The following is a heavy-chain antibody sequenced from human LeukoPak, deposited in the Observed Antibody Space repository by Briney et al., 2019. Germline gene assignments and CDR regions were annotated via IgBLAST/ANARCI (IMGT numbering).Heavy chain of an antibody. V-gene: IGHV3-7*03. Sequence: GASLRLSCTASGFTFSNFWMGWVRQAPGKGLEWVANIKQDETEKFYLGSVKGRFTISRDNAKNSLYLQMNSLRAEDTALYYCVKGAAYHLGDAFDIWGQGTMVTVSS. CDR3: VKGAAYHLGDAFDI. J-gene: IGHJ3*02. CDR1: GFTFSNFW. CDR2: IKQDETEK. D-gene: IGHD1-26*01.